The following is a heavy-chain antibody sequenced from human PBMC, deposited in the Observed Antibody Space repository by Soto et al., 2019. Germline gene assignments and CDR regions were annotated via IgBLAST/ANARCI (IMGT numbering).Heavy chain of an antibody. D-gene: IGHD3-3*01. J-gene: IGHJ6*02. CDR3: AKPSHDSGYYDFWSGYWKAYGMDV. V-gene: IGHV3-30*18. Sequence: LRLSCAACGFTFSSYGMHWVRQAPGKGLEWVAVISYDGSNKYYADSVKGRFTISRDNSKNTLYLQMNSLRAEDTAVYYCAKPSHDSGYYDFWSGYWKAYGMDVWGQGTTVTVSS. CDR1: GFTFSSYG. CDR2: ISYDGSNK.